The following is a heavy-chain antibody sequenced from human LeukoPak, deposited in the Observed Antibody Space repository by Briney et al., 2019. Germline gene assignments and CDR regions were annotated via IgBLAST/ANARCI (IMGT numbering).Heavy chain of an antibody. CDR1: VGSITSGSYY. V-gene: IGHV4-61*09. CDR2: IYASGST. J-gene: IGHJ3*02. D-gene: IGHD3-3*01. Sequence: SETLSLTCTVSVGSITSGSYYWSWIRQPAGKGLEWIGHIYASGSTDYNPSLKSRVTISVDTSKNQLSLKLSSVTAADTAVYYCARHSILEWLFSGAFDIWGQGTMVTVSS. CDR3: ARHSILEWLFSGAFDI.